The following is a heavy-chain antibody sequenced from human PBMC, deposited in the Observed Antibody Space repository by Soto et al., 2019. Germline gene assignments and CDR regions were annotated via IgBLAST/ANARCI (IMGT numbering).Heavy chain of an antibody. D-gene: IGHD3-22*01. CDR2: IIPIIGPA. CDR1: GGTFTYYG. Sequence: QVQLVQSGAEVKRPGSSVKLSCKASGGTFTYYGISWVRQAPGQGLEWMGGIIPIIGPATYAQKFQGRVTITADQSTSTAYMELSSLGSEDTALYYCARDLGTTIAGPPRRETYGGLDPWGQGTLDTVSS. J-gene: IGHJ5*02. V-gene: IGHV1-69*01. CDR3: ARDLGTTIAGPPRRETYGGLDP.